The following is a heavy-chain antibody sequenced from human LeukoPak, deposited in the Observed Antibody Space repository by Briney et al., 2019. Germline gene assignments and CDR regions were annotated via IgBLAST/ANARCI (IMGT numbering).Heavy chain of an antibody. V-gene: IGHV1-3*02. CDR3: ARSTHRSGDCFDP. J-gene: IGHJ5*02. CDR1: GYTFTSYA. D-gene: IGHD3-10*01. Sequence: GASVKVSCKASGYTFTSYAMHWVRQAPGQRLEWMGWSNAGNGNTKYSQEFQGRVTITRDTSASTAYMELRSLRSDDTAVYYCARSTHRSGDCFDPWGQGTLVTVSS. CDR2: SNAGNGNT.